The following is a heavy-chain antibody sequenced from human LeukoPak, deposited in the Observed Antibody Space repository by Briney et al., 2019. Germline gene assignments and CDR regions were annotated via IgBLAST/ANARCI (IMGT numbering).Heavy chain of an antibody. J-gene: IGHJ4*02. V-gene: IGHV3-21*01. D-gene: IGHD6-13*01. Sequence: GESLKISCAASGFTFSSYNMNWVRQAPGKGLEWVSCISSSSGNIYYADSVKGRFTISRDNAKNSLYLQMNSLRAEDTAVYYCARGDIAAAADFWGQGTLVTVSS. CDR1: GFTFSSYN. CDR2: ISSSSGNI. CDR3: ARGDIAAAADF.